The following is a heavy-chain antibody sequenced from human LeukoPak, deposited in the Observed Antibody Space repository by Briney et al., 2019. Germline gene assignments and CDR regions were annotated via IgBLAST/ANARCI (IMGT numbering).Heavy chain of an antibody. CDR2: IRYDGNNK. CDR1: GFTFSKYG. D-gene: IGHD4-17*01. J-gene: IGHJ6*03. V-gene: IGHV3-30*02. CDR3: AKFYDYGDYPNYYYYMDV. Sequence: GGSLRLSCVASGFTFSKYGMHWVRQAPGKGLEWVAFIRYDGNNKYYADSVKGRLTISRDNSKNTLSLQMNSLRAEDTGVYYCAKFYDYGDYPNYYYYMDVWGKGTTVTISS.